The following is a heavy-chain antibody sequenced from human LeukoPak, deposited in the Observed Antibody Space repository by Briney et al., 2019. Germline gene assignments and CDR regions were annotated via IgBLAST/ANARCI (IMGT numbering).Heavy chain of an antibody. V-gene: IGHV3-30*18. CDR1: GFTFSNYG. Sequence: SGGSLRLSCAASGFTFSNYGMHWVRQAPGKGLEWVVVISHDGSNNNYADSVKGRFTISRDNSKNTLYLQMNSLRAEDTAVYYCAKDYSGSSDAFDIWGQGTMVTVSS. D-gene: IGHD6-6*01. CDR3: AKDYSGSSDAFDI. J-gene: IGHJ3*02. CDR2: ISHDGSNN.